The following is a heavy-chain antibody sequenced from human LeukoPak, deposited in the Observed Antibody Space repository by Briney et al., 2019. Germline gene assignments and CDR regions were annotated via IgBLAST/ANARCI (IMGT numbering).Heavy chain of an antibody. Sequence: GESLKISCKGSGYSFTSYWIGWVRQAPGKGLEWVANIKQDGSEKYYVDSVKGRLTISRDNAKNSLYLQMNSLRAEDTAVYYCARTPRYFDWLFDYWGQGTLVTVSS. J-gene: IGHJ4*02. V-gene: IGHV3-7*01. CDR1: GYSFTSYW. CDR2: IKQDGSEK. D-gene: IGHD3-9*01. CDR3: ARTPRYFDWLFDY.